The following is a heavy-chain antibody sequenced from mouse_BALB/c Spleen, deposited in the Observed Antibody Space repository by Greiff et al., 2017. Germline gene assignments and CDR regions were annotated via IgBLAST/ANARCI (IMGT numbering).Heavy chain of an antibody. J-gene: IGHJ1*01. Sequence: VHVKQSGAELVKPGASVKLSCTASGFNIKYTYMHWVKQRPEQGLEWIGRIDPANGNTKYDPKFQGKATITADTSSNTAYLQLSSLTSEDTAVYYCAREEGYYGSSYYWYFDVWGAGTTVTVSS. V-gene: IGHV14-3*02. CDR1: GFNIKYTY. CDR3: AREEGYYGSSYYWYFDV. CDR2: IDPANGNT. D-gene: IGHD1-1*01.